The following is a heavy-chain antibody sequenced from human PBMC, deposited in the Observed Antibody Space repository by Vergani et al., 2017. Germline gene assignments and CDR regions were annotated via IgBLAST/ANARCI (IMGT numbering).Heavy chain of an antibody. V-gene: IGHV1-69*01. CDR1: GGTFSSYA. Sequence: QVQLVQSGAEVKKPGSSVKVSCKASGGTFSSYAISWVRQAPGQGLEWMGGIIPIFGTANYAQKFQGRVTITADESTSTAYMELSSLRSEDTAVYYCAXMLYGDSGYYYYDYMDVWGKGTTVTVSS. CDR3: AXMLYGDSGYYYYDYMDV. J-gene: IGHJ6*03. CDR2: IIPIFGTA. D-gene: IGHD4-17*01.